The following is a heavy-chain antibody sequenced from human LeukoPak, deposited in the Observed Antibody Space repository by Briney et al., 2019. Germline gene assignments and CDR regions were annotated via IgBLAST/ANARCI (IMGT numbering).Heavy chain of an antibody. CDR1: GGSISSSNW. V-gene: IGHV4-4*02. CDR2: IYNSGST. J-gene: IGHJ4*02. D-gene: IGHD3-9*01. Sequence: SETLSLTCAVSGGSISSSNWWSWVRQSPGKGLEWIGEIYNSGSTNYNPSLKSRVTISVDKSKNQFSLKLSSVTAADTAVYYCARTQRKRYFDWLTTFDYWGQGTLVTVSS. CDR3: ARTQRKRYFDWLTTFDY.